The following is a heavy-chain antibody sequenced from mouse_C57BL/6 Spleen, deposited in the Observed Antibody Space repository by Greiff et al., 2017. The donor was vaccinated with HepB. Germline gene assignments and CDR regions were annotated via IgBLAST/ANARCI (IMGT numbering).Heavy chain of an antibody. J-gene: IGHJ4*01. CDR2: IWSGGST. CDR3: ARNYYGSRRPSYAMDY. CDR1: GFSLTSYG. V-gene: IGHV2-2*01. Sequence: QVQLKESGPGLVQPSQSLSITCTVSGFSLTSYGVHWVRQSPGKGLEWLGVIWSGGSTDYNAAFISRLSISKDNSKSQVFFKMNSLQADDTAIYYCARNYYGSRRPSYAMDYWGQGTSVTVSS. D-gene: IGHD1-1*01.